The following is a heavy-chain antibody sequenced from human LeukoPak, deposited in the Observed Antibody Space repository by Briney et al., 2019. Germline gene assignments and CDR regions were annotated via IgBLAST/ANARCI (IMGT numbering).Heavy chain of an antibody. CDR2: IIPIFGTA. V-gene: IGHV1-69*05. Sequence: SVKVSCTASGGTFSSYAISWVRQAPGQGLEWMGGIIPIFGTANYAQKFQGRVTMTRDTSTSTVYMELSSLRSEDTAVYYCARGSITMIPPRDAADAFDIWGQGTMVTVSS. CDR1: GGTFSSYA. D-gene: IGHD3-22*01. CDR3: ARGSITMIPPRDAADAFDI. J-gene: IGHJ3*02.